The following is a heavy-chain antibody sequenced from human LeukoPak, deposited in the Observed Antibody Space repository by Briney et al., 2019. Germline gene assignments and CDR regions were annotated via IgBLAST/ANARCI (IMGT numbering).Heavy chain of an antibody. D-gene: IGHD3-10*01. CDR2: INHSGST. V-gene: IGHV4-34*01. CDR3: ASQWFGELLGGDAFDI. J-gene: IGHJ3*02. CDR1: GGYFSGYY. Sequence: KASETLSLTCAVYGGYFSGYYWSWIRQPPGKGLEWTGEINHSGSTNYNPSLKSRVTISVDTSRNQFSLKLSSVTAADTAVYYCASQWFGELLGGDAFDIWGQGTMVTVSS.